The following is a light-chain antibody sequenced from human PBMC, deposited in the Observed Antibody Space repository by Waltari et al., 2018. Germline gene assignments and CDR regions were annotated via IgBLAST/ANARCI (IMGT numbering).Light chain of an antibody. CDR3: NSRDTSGNHVV. CDR2: GKN. V-gene: IGLV3-19*01. J-gene: IGLJ2*01. Sequence: SEMPPDPAVSVAFRQTVSSTCRGACLRTSYASRYQQKPGQAPLLVIYGKNNRPSGIPARFSVSTSGNTDSCTISGAHAVYEADYYCNSRDTSGNHVVFCGGTKLTVL. CDR1: CLRTSY.